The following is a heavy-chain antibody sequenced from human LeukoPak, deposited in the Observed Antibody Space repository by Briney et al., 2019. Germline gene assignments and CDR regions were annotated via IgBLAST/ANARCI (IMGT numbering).Heavy chain of an antibody. J-gene: IGHJ4*02. CDR2: ISSSSSTI. CDR1: GFTFSSYR. V-gene: IGHV3-48*01. D-gene: IGHD1-26*01. CDR3: ARDNGELGFDY. Sequence: GGSLRLSCAASGFTFSSYRMNWVRQAPGKGLEWVSYISSSSSTIYYADSVKGRFTISRDNAKNSLYLQMNSLRAEDTAVYYCARDNGELGFDYWGQGTLVTVSS.